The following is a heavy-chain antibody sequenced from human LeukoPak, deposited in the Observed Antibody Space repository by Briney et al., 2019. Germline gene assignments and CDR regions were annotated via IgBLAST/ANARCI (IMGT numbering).Heavy chain of an antibody. V-gene: IGHV3-48*03. CDR3: AKAGEDIVVVPAGYFDY. D-gene: IGHD2-2*01. Sequence: GGSLRLSRAASGFTFSSYEMNWVRQAPGKGLEWVSYISSSGSTIYYADSVKGRFTISRDNSKNTLYLQMNSLRAEDTADYYCAKAGEDIVVVPAGYFDYWGQGTLVIVTS. J-gene: IGHJ4*02. CDR2: ISSSGSTI. CDR1: GFTFSSYE.